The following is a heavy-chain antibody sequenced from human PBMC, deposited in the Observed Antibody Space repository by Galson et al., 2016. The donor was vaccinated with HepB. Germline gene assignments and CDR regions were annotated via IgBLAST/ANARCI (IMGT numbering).Heavy chain of an antibody. J-gene: IGHJ5*02. CDR2: IIPILGIA. V-gene: IGHV1-69*04. CDR3: ARGGGIFAYNWVYP. CDR1: GYTLINYY. D-gene: IGHD3-3*01. Sequence: SVKVSCKASGYTLINYYMHWVRQAPGQGLEWMGRIIPILGIANYAQKFQGRVTITADKSTSTAYMELSSLRSEDTAVYYCARGGGIFAYNWVYPWGQGTLVTVSS.